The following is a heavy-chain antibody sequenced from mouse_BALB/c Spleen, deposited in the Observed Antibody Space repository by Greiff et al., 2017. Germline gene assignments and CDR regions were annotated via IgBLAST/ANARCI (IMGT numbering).Heavy chain of an antibody. J-gene: IGHJ3*01. CDR1: GFSLTSYG. CDR2: IWAGGST. CDR3: ATHDGYYRFAY. V-gene: IGHV2-9*02. Sequence: VQLQESGPGLVAPSQSLSITCTVSGFSLTSYGVHWVRQPPGKGLEWLGVIWAGGSTNYNSALMSRLSISKDNSKSQVFLKMNSLQTDDTAMYYCATHDGYYRFAYWGQGTLVTVSA. D-gene: IGHD2-3*01.